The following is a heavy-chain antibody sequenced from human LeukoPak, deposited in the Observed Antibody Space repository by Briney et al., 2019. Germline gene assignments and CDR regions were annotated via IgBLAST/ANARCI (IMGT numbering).Heavy chain of an antibody. CDR3: ARNRKVLWFGELYRGYNWFDP. CDR2: IDPSDSYT. CDR1: GYRFTSYW. V-gene: IGHV5-10-1*01. Sequence: GESLKISFKGSGYRFTSYWISWGRPMPGKGLGWMGRIDPSDSYTNYSPSFQGHVTISADKSISTAYLQWSSLKASDTAMYYCARNRKVLWFGELYRGYNWFDPWGQGTLVTVSS. J-gene: IGHJ5*02. D-gene: IGHD3-10*01.